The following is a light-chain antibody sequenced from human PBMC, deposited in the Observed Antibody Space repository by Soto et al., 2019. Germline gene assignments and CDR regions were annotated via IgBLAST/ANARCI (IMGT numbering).Light chain of an antibody. CDR2: GAS. J-gene: IGKJ5*01. V-gene: IGKV3-15*01. Sequence: IVRTQSPATLSVSPGERCTRSGRASQSVSSNLAWYQQKPGQAPRLLIYGASTRATGIPARFSGSGSGTEFTLTISSLQSEDFAVYYCQQYNNWPPITFGQGTRLEIK. CDR1: QSVSSN. CDR3: QQYNNWPPIT.